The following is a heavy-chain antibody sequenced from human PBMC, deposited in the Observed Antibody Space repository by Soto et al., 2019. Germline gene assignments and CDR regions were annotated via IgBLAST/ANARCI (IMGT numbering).Heavy chain of an antibody. CDR1: GFTFSSYA. V-gene: IGHV3-23*01. D-gene: IGHD2-15*01. Sequence: EVPLLESGGGLVQPGGSLRLSCAASGFTFSSYAMSWVRQAPGKGLEWVSAISGSGGSTYYADSVKGRFTISRDNSKNTLYLQMNSLRGEDTAVYYCAKVPQNIVVVVAAPQVAATGAYFDYWGQGTLVTVSS. CDR2: ISGSGGST. J-gene: IGHJ4*02. CDR3: AKVPQNIVVVVAAPQVAATGAYFDY.